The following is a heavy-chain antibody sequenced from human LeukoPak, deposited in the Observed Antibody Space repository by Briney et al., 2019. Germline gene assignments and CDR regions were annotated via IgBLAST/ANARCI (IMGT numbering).Heavy chain of an antibody. CDR1: GYTFTNHW. Sequence: PGESLKISCKGSGYTFTNHWISRVRQMPGKGLEWMGKIDPSDSYTNYSPSFQGHVTISADKSISTAYLQWSSLKASDTAMYYCARAPDSDSGYDYFDYWGQGTLVTVSS. D-gene: IGHD5-12*01. CDR3: ARAPDSDSGYDYFDY. V-gene: IGHV5-10-1*01. J-gene: IGHJ4*02. CDR2: IDPSDSYT.